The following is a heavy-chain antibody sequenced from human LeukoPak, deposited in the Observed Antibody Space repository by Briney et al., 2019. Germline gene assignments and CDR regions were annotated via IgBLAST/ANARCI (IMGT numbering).Heavy chain of an antibody. CDR3: ARRAGAYSHPYDY. D-gene: IGHD4/OR15-4a*01. V-gene: IGHV3-53*01. Sequence: GGSLRLSCTVSGVTVSSNSMSWVRQAPGKGLEWVSFIYSDNTHYSDSVKGRFAISRDNCKNTLYLQMNSLTAEDTAVYYCARRAGAYSHPYDYWGQGTLVTVSS. CDR1: GVTVSSNS. J-gene: IGHJ4*02. CDR2: IYSDNT.